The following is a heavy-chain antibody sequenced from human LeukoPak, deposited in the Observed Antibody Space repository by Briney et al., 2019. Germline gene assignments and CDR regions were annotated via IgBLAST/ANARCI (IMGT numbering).Heavy chain of an antibody. D-gene: IGHD2-2*01. J-gene: IGHJ6*03. Sequence: GGSLRLSCAASGFTFSSYAMSWVRQAPGKGLEWVANIKQDGSEKYYVDSVKGRITISRDNAKNSLYLQMNSLRAEDTAVYYCAREHKVPAAFGFHYYYMDVWGKGTTVTVSS. CDR1: GFTFSSYA. CDR2: IKQDGSEK. V-gene: IGHV3-7*01. CDR3: AREHKVPAAFGFHYYYMDV.